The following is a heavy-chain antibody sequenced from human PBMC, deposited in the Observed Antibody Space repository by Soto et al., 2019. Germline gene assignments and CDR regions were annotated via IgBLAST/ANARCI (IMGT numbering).Heavy chain of an antibody. J-gene: IGHJ4*01. CDR2: IKDKANNYAT. D-gene: IGHD3-22*01. V-gene: IGHV3-73*01. Sequence: PGGSLRLSCAASGFTFSGSAIHWVRQASGKGLERVGRIKDKANNYATVYAASVRGRFTISRDDSKNTAYLEMNSLTTEDTAVYYCSRQGYYYDGRGDSEDNWGQGTLVTVSS. CDR3: SRQGYYYDGRGDSEDN. CDR1: GFTFSGSA.